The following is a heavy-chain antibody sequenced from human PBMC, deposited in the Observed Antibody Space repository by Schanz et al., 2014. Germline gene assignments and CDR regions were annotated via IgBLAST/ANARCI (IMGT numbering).Heavy chain of an antibody. Sequence: EVYLVESGGDLVQPGKSLRLSCAASGFTFDDFGMHWVRQAPGKALEWVSGISWNSVSIGYADSVKGRFTISRVNAKNFLYLQMNTLRADNSAFYFRAKLRGDQRCAFDSWGQGTLVTVSS. J-gene: IGHJ4*02. CDR2: ISWNSVSI. CDR1: GFTFDDFG. V-gene: IGHV3-9*01. D-gene: IGHD4-17*01. CDR3: AKLRGDQRCAFDS.